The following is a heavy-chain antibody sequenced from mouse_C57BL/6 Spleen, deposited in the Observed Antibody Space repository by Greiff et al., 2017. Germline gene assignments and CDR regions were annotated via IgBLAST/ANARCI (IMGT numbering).Heavy chain of an antibody. D-gene: IGHD6-2*01. J-gene: IGHJ4*01. V-gene: IGHV1-50*01. CDR1: GYTFTSYW. Sequence: VQLQQPGAELVKPGASVKLSCKASGYTFTSYWMQWVKQRPGQGLEWIGEIDPSDSYTNYNQKFKGKATLTVDTSSSTAYMQLSSLTSEDSAVYYCARTRLPYAMDYWGQGPSVTVSS. CDR2: IDPSDSYT. CDR3: ARTRLPYAMDY.